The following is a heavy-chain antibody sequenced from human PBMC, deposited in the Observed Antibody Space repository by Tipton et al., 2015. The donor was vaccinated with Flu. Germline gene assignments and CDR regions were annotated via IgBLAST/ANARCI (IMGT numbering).Heavy chain of an antibody. CDR3: ARDPSLGMPDYFDS. CDR2: IYNNAYT. V-gene: IGHV4-59*12. Sequence: LRLSCTISGDSIRSDYYWNWIRQPPGKGLEWIGYIYNNAYTKYNPSLKSRVAISVDTSKKKFSLQLRSVTAADTAVYYCARDPSLGMPDYFDSWGQGTLVTASS. CDR1: GDSIRSDYY. D-gene: IGHD2-2*01. J-gene: IGHJ4*02.